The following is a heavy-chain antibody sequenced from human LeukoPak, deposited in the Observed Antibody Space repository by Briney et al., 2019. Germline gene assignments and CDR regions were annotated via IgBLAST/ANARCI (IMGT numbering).Heavy chain of an antibody. V-gene: IGHV1-24*01. CDR1: GYTLTELS. D-gene: IGHD3-9*01. CDR2: FDPEDGET. J-gene: IGHJ3*02. CDR3: AREVSSYYDILTGYLNHDAFDI. Sequence: ASVKVSCKVSGYTLTELSMHWVRQAPGKGLEWMGGFDPEDGETIYAQKFQGRVTMTEDTSTDTAYMELSSLRSEDTAVYYCAREVSSYYDILTGYLNHDAFDIWGQGTMVTVSS.